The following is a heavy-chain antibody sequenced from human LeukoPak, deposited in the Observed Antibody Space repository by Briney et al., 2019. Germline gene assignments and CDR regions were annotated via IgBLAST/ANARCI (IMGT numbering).Heavy chain of an antibody. V-gene: IGHV1-2*02. CDR1: GYTFTGYY. CDR2: INPNSGGT. D-gene: IGHD2-2*01. CDR3: ARDPLNGVVVVPAAGDWYFDL. Sequence: GASVKVSCKASGYTFTGYYMHWVRQAPGQGLEWMGWINPNSGGTNYAQKFQGRVTMTRDTSISTAYMELSRLRSDDTAVYYCARDPLNGVVVVPAAGDWYFDLWGRGTLVTVSS. J-gene: IGHJ2*01.